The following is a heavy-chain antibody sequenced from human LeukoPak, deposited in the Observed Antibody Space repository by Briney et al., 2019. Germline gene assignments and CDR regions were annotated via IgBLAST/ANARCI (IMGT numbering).Heavy chain of an antibody. V-gene: IGHV1-46*02. Sequence: ASVKVSCKASGYTFNSSYMHWERQAPGQGLEWMGIINPSDDSTRYAQKFQGRVTMTKDTSTNTVYMHLSSLSSDDTAVYYCARAYYESSAYRHAVYFDYWGQGTLVTVSS. CDR1: GYTFNSSY. J-gene: IGHJ4*02. D-gene: IGHD3-22*01. CDR3: ARAYYESSAYRHAVYFDY. CDR2: INPSDDST.